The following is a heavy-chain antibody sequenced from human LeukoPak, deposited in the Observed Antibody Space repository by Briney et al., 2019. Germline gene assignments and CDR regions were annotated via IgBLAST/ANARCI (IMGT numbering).Heavy chain of an antibody. CDR3: ARSPGEILTGYYQYFDY. V-gene: IGHV4-59*01. CDR2: IYYSGST. D-gene: IGHD3-9*01. J-gene: IGHJ4*02. Sequence: PSETLSLTCTVSGGSISSYYWSWIRQPPGKGLEWIGYIYYSGSTNYNPSLKSRVTISVDTSKNQSSLKLSSVTAADTAVYYCARSPGEILTGYYQYFDYWGQGTLVTVSS. CDR1: GGSISSYY.